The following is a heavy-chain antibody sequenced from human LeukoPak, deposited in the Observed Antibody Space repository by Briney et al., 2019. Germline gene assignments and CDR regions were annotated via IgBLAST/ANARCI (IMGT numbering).Heavy chain of an antibody. D-gene: IGHD3-22*01. CDR1: GFIFSTYS. CDR2: ITSSSSTM. CDR3: VRGGWRIVETGGDY. Sequence: GGSLRLSCEASGFIFSTYSMNWVRQAPGKRLEWVSHITSSSSTMFYADSVKGRFTISRDNAKNSLYLQMNSLRAEDTAMYYCVRGGWRIVETGGDYWGQGTLVTVSS. J-gene: IGHJ4*02. V-gene: IGHV3-48*04.